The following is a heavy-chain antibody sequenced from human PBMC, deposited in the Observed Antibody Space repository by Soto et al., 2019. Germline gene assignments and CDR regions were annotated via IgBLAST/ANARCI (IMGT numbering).Heavy chain of an antibody. Sequence: QLQLQESGPGLVKPSETLSLTCTVSGGSISSSSYYWGWIRQPPGKGLEWIGSIYYSGSTYYNPSLKSRVTISVDTSKNQFSLKLSSVTAADTAVYYCARPMTGYSSGLDYWGQGTLVTVSS. J-gene: IGHJ4*02. V-gene: IGHV4-39*01. CDR1: GGSISSSSYY. CDR3: ARPMTGYSSGLDY. CDR2: IYYSGST. D-gene: IGHD6-19*01.